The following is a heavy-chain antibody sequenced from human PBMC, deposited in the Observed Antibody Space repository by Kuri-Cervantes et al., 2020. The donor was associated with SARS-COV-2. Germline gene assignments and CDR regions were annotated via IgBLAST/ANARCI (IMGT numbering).Heavy chain of an antibody. CDR2: ISAYNGNT. D-gene: IGHD4-17*01. V-gene: IGHV1-18*04. CDR1: GYTFTSYG. Sequence: ASVQVSCKASGYTFTSYGISWVRQAPGQGLEWMGWISAYNGNTNYAQKLKGRVTMTTDTSTNTAYMELRSLRSDDTAVYYCAREGMTTVPRPFDSWGQGTLVTVSS. CDR3: AREGMTTVPRPFDS. J-gene: IGHJ4*02.